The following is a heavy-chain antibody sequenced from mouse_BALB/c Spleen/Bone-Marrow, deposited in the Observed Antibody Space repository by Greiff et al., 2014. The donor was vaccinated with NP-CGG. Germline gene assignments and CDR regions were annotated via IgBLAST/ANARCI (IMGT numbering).Heavy chain of an antibody. CDR1: GFTFRDYY. V-gene: IGHV5-4*02. CDR2: ISDGGTYT. D-gene: IGHD2-14*01. Sequence: EVQLQQSGGGLVKPGGSLKLSCAASGFTFRDYYMYWVRQTPEKRLEWVATISDGGTYTYYSDSVKGRFTISRDKAKNNLYLQMTNLMSEDTAMYRCVRDGDYRYSGFAYWGQGTLVTVSA. CDR3: VRDGDYRYSGFAY. J-gene: IGHJ3*01.